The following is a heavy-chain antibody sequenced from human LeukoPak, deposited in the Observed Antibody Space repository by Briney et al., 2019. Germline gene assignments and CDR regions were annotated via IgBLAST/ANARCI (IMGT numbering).Heavy chain of an antibody. CDR3: ARAAYCGGDCYSYPFDY. D-gene: IGHD2-21*02. CDR1: GFTFSSYW. Sequence: PGGSLRLSCAASGFTFSSYWMSWVRQAPGKGLEWVANIKQDGSEKYYVDSVKGRFTISRDNAKNSLYLQMNSLRAEDTAVYYCARAAYCGGDCYSYPFDYWGQGTLVTVSS. CDR2: IKQDGSEK. V-gene: IGHV3-7*03. J-gene: IGHJ4*02.